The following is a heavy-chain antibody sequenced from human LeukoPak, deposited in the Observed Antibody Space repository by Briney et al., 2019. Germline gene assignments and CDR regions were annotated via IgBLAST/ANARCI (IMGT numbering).Heavy chain of an antibody. D-gene: IGHD3-9*01. Sequence: GGSLRLSCAASGFTFSDYYMSWIRQAPGKGLEWVSYISSSGSTIYYADSVKGRFTISRDNAKNSLYLQMNSLRAEDTAVYYCARSTYYDISHWFDPWGQGTLVTVSS. CDR2: ISSSGSTI. CDR3: ARSTYYDISHWFDP. V-gene: IGHV3-11*04. J-gene: IGHJ5*02. CDR1: GFTFSDYY.